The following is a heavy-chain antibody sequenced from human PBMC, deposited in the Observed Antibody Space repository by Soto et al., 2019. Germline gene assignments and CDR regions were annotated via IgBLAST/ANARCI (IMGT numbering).Heavy chain of an antibody. CDR2: ISAYNGNT. CDR3: GRGKDFFDRGVRAFDI. J-gene: IGHJ3*02. D-gene: IGHD3-22*01. CDR1: GYTFTSYG. Sequence: QVQLVQSGAEVKKPGASVKVSCKASGYTFTSYGISWVRQAPGQGLEWMGWISAYNGNTNYAQKLQGRVTMTTDTSTSTGHMEVRGLRTDDKGVYFWGRGKDFFDRGVRAFDIWGQGTMVNLSS. V-gene: IGHV1-18*01.